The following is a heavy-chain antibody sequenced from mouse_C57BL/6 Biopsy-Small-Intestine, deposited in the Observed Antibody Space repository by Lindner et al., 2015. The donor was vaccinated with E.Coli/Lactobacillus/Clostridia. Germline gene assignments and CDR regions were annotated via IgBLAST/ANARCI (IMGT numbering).Heavy chain of an antibody. D-gene: IGHD1-1*01. V-gene: IGHV1-42*01. CDR2: INPSTGGT. CDR3: ARLITTMVATGYYYAMDY. J-gene: IGHJ4*01. CDR1: GYSFTAYY. Sequence: VQLQESGPELVKPGTSVKISCKASGYSFTAYYMHWVKQSPEKSLEWIGEINPSTGGTSYNQKFKGKATLTVDKSSSTAYMQLNSLTSEDSAVYYCARLITTMVATGYYYAMDYWGQGTSVTVSS.